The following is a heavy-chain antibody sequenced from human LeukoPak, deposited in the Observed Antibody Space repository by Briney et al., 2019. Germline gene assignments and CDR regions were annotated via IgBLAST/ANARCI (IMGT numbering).Heavy chain of an antibody. V-gene: IGHV3-33*01. CDR1: GFTFSSYG. CDR2: IWYDGSNK. CDR3: ARDQIEYYYGSGSYLGAFDI. Sequence: GGSLRLSCAASGFTFSSYGMHWVRQAPGKGLEWVAVIWYDGSNKYYADSVKGRFTISRDNSKNTLYLQMNSLRAEDTAVYYCARDQIEYYYGSGSYLGAFDIWGQGTMVTVSS. J-gene: IGHJ3*02. D-gene: IGHD3-10*01.